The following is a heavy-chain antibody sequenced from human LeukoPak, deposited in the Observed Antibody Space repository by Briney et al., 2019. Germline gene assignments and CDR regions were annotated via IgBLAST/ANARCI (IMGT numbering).Heavy chain of an antibody. V-gene: IGHV4-59*01. CDR2: IYYSGST. CDR1: GGSISSYY. J-gene: IGHJ4*02. CDR3: ARDRGYNWNDEPFDY. D-gene: IGHD1-20*01. Sequence: SETLSLTCSVSGGSISSYYWSWIRQPPGKGLEWIGYIYYSGSTNYNPSLKSRVTISVDTSKNQFSLKLSSVTAADTAVYYCARDRGYNWNDEPFDYWGQGTLVTVSS.